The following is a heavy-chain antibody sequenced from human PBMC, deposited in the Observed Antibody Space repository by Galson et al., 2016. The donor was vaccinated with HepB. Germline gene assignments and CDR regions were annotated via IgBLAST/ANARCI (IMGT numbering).Heavy chain of an antibody. CDR3: VKSCSKDYYHMDV. CDR1: GFPFSSYV. D-gene: IGHD2-2*01. J-gene: IGHJ6*03. V-gene: IGHV3-23*01. CDR2: ITGSGSNT. Sequence: SLRLSCAAPGFPFSSYVMRWVRQAPGKGLEWVSSITGSGSNTYYADTVKGRFTISRDNSKNTLYVQMNSLRVEDTAIYYCVKSCSKDYYHMDVWGRGTTVTVSS.